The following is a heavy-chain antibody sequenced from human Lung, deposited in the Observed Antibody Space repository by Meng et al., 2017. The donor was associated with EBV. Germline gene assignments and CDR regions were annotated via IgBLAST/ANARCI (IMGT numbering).Heavy chain of an antibody. J-gene: IGHJ4*02. CDR1: GGSISSGGYY. Sequence: VAPQDAGRGLVKASQTLSLTCTVSGGSISSGGYYWSWIRQHPGKGLEWIGNIYYSGSAYYNPSLKSRVTISVDTSKNHFSLKLSSVTAADTAVYYCARGPSGSYYPSFDYWGQGTLVTVSS. V-gene: IGHV4-31*03. CDR2: IYYSGSA. D-gene: IGHD1-26*01. CDR3: ARGPSGSYYPSFDY.